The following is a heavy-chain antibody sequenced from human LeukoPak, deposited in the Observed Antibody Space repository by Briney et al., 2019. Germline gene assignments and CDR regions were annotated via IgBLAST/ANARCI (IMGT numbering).Heavy chain of an antibody. CDR2: ISSSGGSR. CDR1: GFTFSSYG. V-gene: IGHV3-23*01. D-gene: IGHD3-22*01. CDR3: AKWRRGYYDGSGADDFDY. Sequence: QPGGSLRLSCAASGFTFSSYGMSWLRQAPGKGLEWVSNISSSGGSRYYADSVKGRLTISRDNSKNTLYLQMNSLRAEDTAVYYCAKWRRGYYDGSGADDFDYWGQGTLVSVFS. J-gene: IGHJ4*02.